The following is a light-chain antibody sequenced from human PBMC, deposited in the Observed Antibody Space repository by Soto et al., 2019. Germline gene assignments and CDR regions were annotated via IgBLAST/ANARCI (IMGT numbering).Light chain of an antibody. J-gene: IGLJ1*01. CDR3: NTYAGSNYV. V-gene: IGLV2-8*01. Sequence: QSVLTQPPSASGSPGQSVTISCTGTSSDVGGYNYVSWYQQRPGKAPKLIIYEVSKRPSGVPDRFSGSKSGNTASLTVSGLQSEDKANYYCNTYAGSNYVLGTGTKVTVL. CDR1: SSDVGGYNY. CDR2: EVS.